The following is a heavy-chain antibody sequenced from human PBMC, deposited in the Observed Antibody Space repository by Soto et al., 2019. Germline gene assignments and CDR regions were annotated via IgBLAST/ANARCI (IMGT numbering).Heavy chain of an antibody. V-gene: IGHV4-34*01. Sequence: SETLSLTCAVYGGSFSGYYWSWIRQPPGKGLEWIGEINHSGSTNYNPSLKSRVTISVDTSKNQFSLKLSSVTAADTAVYYCARGVEIVVVPAATTYYYYYGMDVWGQGTTVT. CDR1: GGSFSGYY. J-gene: IGHJ6*02. CDR2: INHSGST. CDR3: ARGVEIVVVPAATTYYYYYGMDV. D-gene: IGHD2-2*03.